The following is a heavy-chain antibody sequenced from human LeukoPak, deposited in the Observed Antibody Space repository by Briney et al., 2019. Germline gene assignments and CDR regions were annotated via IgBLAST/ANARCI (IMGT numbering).Heavy chain of an antibody. CDR2: IYYSGST. Sequence: SETLSLTCAVSGGSISSGGYSWSWIRQPPGKGLEWIGYIYYSGSTYYNPSLKSRITISVDTSKNQFSLKLRSVTAADTAVYYCARDSVYSGSSLDYWGQGTLVTVSS. D-gene: IGHD1-26*01. CDR1: GGSISSGGYS. V-gene: IGHV4-30-4*07. J-gene: IGHJ4*02. CDR3: ARDSVYSGSSLDY.